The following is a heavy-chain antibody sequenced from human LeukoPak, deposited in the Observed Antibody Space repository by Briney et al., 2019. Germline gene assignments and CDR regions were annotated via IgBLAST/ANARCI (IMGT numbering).Heavy chain of an antibody. CDR2: ISHSGGT. Sequence: SETLSLTCAVSGDSISSGTYSWTWIRQPPGKGLEWIGFISHSGGTYYNPSLKSRVTMSVDRSENQFSLKLSSVTAADTAVYYCARGLIVPSTIFDYWGRGALVTVSS. D-gene: IGHD2-2*01. V-gene: IGHV4-30-2*01. CDR1: GDSISSGTYS. CDR3: ARGLIVPSTIFDY. J-gene: IGHJ4*02.